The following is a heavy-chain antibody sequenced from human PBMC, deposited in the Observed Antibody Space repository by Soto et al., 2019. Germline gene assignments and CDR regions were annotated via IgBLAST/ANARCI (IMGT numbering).Heavy chain of an antibody. J-gene: IGHJ6*02. Sequence: DVQLLESGGDLVQPGGSLRLSCAASGFTFSSYAMSWVRQAPGKGLEWVSSVSAGGDMTHYSDSVKGRFTITRDNSNNALFLQMNSLRAEDTALYYCARGDRGGSGSPASYYYSGLDVWGQGTTVTVSS. CDR1: GFTFSSYA. V-gene: IGHV3-23*01. D-gene: IGHD3-10*01. CDR2: VSAGGDMT. CDR3: ARGDRGGSGSPASYYYSGLDV.